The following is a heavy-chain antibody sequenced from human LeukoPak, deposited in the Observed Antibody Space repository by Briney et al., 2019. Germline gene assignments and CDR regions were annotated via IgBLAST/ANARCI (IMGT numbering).Heavy chain of an antibody. CDR2: IYYSGST. J-gene: IGHJ4*02. D-gene: IGHD3-22*01. Sequence: SETLSLTRTVSGGSISSGGYYWSWIRQHPGKGLEWIGYIYYSGSTYYNPSLKSRVTISVDTSKNQFSLKLSSVTAADTAVYYCARVLRYYDRSGYYYFFDYWGQGILVTVSS. V-gene: IGHV4-31*03. CDR1: GGSISSGGYY. CDR3: ARVLRYYDRSGYYYFFDY.